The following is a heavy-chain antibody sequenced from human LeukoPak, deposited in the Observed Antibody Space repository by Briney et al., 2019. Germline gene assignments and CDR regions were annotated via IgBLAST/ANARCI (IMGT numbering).Heavy chain of an antibody. J-gene: IGHJ4*02. CDR1: GFTFSDYY. CDR2: ISSSGTNI. Sequence: GGSLRLSCAASGFTFSDYYMSWIRQAPGKGLEWVAYISSSGTNIYYADSVKGRFTISRDNAKNSLYLQMNSLRAEDTAFYYCTRSVDYDFYQNDYWGQGTLVTVSS. CDR3: TRSVDYDFYQNDY. D-gene: IGHD3-3*01. V-gene: IGHV3-11*01.